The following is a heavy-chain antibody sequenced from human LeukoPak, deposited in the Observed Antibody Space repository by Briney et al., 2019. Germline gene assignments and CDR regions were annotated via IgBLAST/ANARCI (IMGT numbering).Heavy chain of an antibody. D-gene: IGHD6-19*01. CDR2: ISSSSSYI. V-gene: IGHV3-21*01. J-gene: IGHJ4*02. CDR3: ATPGESSGFHY. CDR1: GFTFSSYS. Sequence: PGGSLRLSCAASGFTFSSYSMNWVRQAPGKGLEWVSSISSSSSYIYYADSVKGRFTISRDNAKNSLYLQMNSLRAEDTAVYYCATPGESSGFHYWGQGTLVTVSS.